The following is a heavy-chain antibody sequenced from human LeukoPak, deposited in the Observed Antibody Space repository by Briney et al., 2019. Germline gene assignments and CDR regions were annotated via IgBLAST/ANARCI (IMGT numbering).Heavy chain of an antibody. CDR2: INPNAGTT. CDR3: ARGIAMAAVGTQIDY. CDR1: GYSFTTYY. J-gene: IGHJ4*02. V-gene: IGHV1-46*01. D-gene: IGHD6-13*01. Sequence: GASVKVSCKASGYSFTTYYMHWVRQAPGQGLEWMGAINPNAGTTSYTQKVQGRVTMTRDTSTSTVFMELTSLRLEDTAVYYCARGIAMAAVGTQIDYWGQGTLVTVSS.